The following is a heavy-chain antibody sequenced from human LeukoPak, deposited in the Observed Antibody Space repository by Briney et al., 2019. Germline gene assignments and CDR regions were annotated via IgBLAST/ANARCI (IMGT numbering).Heavy chain of an antibody. D-gene: IGHD3-3*01. J-gene: IGHJ6*03. Sequence: GGSLTLSCAASGFTFSSYSMNWVRQAPGKGLEWVSYISSSSSTIYYAYFVKGVFTFSSANAKTLLLLQMNRLSAEDTAVYYCERDGELTIFGVVKGYYYMDVWGKGATVTVSS. V-gene: IGHV3-48*01. CDR2: ISSSSSTI. CDR3: ERDGELTIFGVVKGYYYMDV. CDR1: GFTFSSYS.